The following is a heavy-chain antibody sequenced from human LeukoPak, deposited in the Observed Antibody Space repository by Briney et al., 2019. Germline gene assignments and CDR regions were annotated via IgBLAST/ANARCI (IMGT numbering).Heavy chain of an antibody. CDR1: GFTFSSYS. CDR3: ARQGIAVAGTWVDY. J-gene: IGHJ4*02. CDR2: ISSSSSYI. V-gene: IGHV3-21*01. Sequence: GGSLRLSCAASGFTFSSYSMNWVRQAPGKGLEWVSSISSSSSYIYYADSVKGRFTISRDNAKNSLYLQMNSLRAEDTAVYYCARQGIAVAGTWVDYWGQGTLVTVSS. D-gene: IGHD6-19*01.